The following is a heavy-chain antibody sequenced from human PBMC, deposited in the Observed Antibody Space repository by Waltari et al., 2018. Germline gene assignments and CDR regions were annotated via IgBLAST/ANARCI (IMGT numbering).Heavy chain of an antibody. CDR3: AKDAAAAPAYYYYKDV. Sequence: QVQLVESGGGVVQPGRSLRLSCAASGFPFSNSPMHWVRQAPGKGLEWVAVISLDGVNKDYGDSVKGRFTISRDNSKNTLYLQMNSLRAEDTAVYYCAKDAAAAPAYYYYKDVWGKGTTVTISS. CDR2: ISLDGVNK. D-gene: IGHD6-13*01. J-gene: IGHJ6*03. CDR1: GFPFSNSP. V-gene: IGHV3-30*18.